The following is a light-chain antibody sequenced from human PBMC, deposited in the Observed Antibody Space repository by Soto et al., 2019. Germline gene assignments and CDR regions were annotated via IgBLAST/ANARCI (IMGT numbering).Light chain of an antibody. CDR1: QSVRSSY. V-gene: IGKV3-20*01. CDR2: DAS. J-gene: IGKJ1*01. CDR3: QQYGSSPT. Sequence: EIVLTQSPGTLSLSPGERASLSCRASQSVRSSYLAWYQQKPGQSPRLLIYDASNRATGIPDRFSGSGSGTDITLAISRLEPDDFALYYCQQYGSSPTFGQGTKVEIK.